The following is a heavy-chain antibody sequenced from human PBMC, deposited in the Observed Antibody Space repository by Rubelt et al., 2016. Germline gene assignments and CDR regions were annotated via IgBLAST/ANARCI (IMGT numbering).Heavy chain of an antibody. Sequence: QVQLQQWGAGLLKPSETLSLTCAVYGGSISSYYWSWIRQPPGKGLEWIGYIYYSGSTNYNPSLKSRVTISVDTSKNQFSLKLNSVTTEDTAVYYCAREEDPGYSSGWYGNDAFDIWGQGTMVTVSS. D-gene: IGHD6-19*01. J-gene: IGHJ3*02. CDR2: IYYSGST. CDR1: GGSISSYY. V-gene: IGHV4-34*11. CDR3: AREEDPGYSSGWYGNDAFDI.